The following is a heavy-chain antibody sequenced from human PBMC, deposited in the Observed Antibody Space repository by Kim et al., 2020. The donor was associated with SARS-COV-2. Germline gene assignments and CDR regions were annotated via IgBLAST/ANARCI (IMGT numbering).Heavy chain of an antibody. J-gene: IGHJ4*02. CDR3: VWGYYYGSGSYYGEY. CDR1: GFTFTTSW. Sequence: GGSLRLSCAVSGFTFTTSWTTWVRQAPGKGLDWVANVKGDGSVQQYVGSVKGRFTISRDNAKNSVSLQMNSLRAEDTAVYHCVWGYYYGSGSYYGEYWGQGALVTVSS. CDR2: VKGDGSVQ. D-gene: IGHD3-10*01. V-gene: IGHV3-7*01.